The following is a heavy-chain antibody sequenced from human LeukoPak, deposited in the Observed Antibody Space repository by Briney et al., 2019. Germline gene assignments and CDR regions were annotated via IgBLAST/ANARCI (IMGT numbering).Heavy chain of an antibody. CDR2: ISSSSSTT. CDR3: AKLGDTTWHDFDY. Sequence: PGGSLRLSCAASGFTFSSYSMNWVRQAPGKGLEWVSYISSSSSTTYYADSVKGRFTISRDNSKNTLYLQINSLRAEDTAIFYCAKLGDTTWHDFDYWGQGTLVTVSS. CDR1: GFTFSSYS. J-gene: IGHJ4*02. V-gene: IGHV3-48*01. D-gene: IGHD7-27*01.